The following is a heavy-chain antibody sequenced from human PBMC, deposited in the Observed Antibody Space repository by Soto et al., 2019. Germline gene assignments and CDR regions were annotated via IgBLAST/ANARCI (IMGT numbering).Heavy chain of an antibody. CDR3: ARASYYYDSSGYYLDY. Sequence: QVQLQESGPGLVKPSQTLSLTCTVSDGSISSGDYYWSWIRQPPGKGLEWIGYIYYSGSTYYNPSLKSRVTISVDTSKNQFSLKLSSVTAADTAVYYCARASYYYDSSGYYLDYWGQGTLVTVSS. D-gene: IGHD3-22*01. J-gene: IGHJ4*02. CDR1: DGSISSGDYY. CDR2: IYYSGST. V-gene: IGHV4-30-4*01.